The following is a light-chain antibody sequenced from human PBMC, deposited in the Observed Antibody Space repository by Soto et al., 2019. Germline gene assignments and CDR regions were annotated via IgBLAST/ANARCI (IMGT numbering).Light chain of an antibody. J-gene: IGLJ1*01. CDR3: SLYTSENTYV. CDR1: SSDVGGYKH. Sequence: QSVLTQPASVSGSPGQSITISCTGTSSDVGGYKHVSWYQHHPGKAPKLMIYEVSNRPSGVSNRFSGSKSGYTASLTISGLQAEDEADYYCSLYTSENTYVFGNGTKVTVL. CDR2: EVS. V-gene: IGLV2-14*01.